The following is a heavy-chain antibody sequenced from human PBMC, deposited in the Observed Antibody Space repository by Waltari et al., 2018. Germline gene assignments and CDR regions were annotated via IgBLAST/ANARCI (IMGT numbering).Heavy chain of an antibody. V-gene: IGHV1-69*01. J-gene: IGHJ6*02. Sequence: QVQLVQSGAEVKKPGSSVKVSCKASGGTFSSYALTWVRQAPGQGLEWMGGISPILGTANYAQKFQGRVTITADESTSTAYMELSSLKSEDTAVYYCASQSSSSHYYGMGVWGQGTTVTVSS. D-gene: IGHD6-6*01. CDR3: ASQSSSSHYYGMGV. CDR2: ISPILGTA. CDR1: GGTFSSYA.